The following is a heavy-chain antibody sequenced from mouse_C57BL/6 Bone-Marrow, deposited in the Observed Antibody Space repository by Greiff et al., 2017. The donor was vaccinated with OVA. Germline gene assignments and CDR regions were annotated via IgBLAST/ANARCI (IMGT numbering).Heavy chain of an antibody. D-gene: IGHD1-1*01. J-gene: IGHJ3*01. V-gene: IGHV6-3*01. CDR2: IRLKSDNYAT. CDR3: TAHYYGSSYVKSGFAY. Sequence: EVKVEESGGGLVQPGGSMKLSCVASGFTFSNYWMNWVRQSPEKGLEWVAQIRLKSDNYATHYAESVKGRFTISRDDSKSSVYLQMNNLRAEDTGIYYCTAHYYGSSYVKSGFAYWGQGTLVTVSA. CDR1: GFTFSNYW.